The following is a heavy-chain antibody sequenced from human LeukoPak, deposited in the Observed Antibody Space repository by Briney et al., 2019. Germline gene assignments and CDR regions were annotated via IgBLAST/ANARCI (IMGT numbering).Heavy chain of an antibody. CDR3: ARVSYGLRRYFDWLLEPLYYYYYMDV. J-gene: IGHJ6*03. CDR1: GYTFTGYY. V-gene: IGHV1-2*02. CDR2: INPNSGGT. D-gene: IGHD3-9*01. Sequence: GASVKVSCKASGYTFTGYYMHWVRQAPGQGLEWMGWINPNSGGTNYAQKFQGRVTMTRDTSISTAYMELSRLRSDDTAVYYCARVSYGLRRYFDWLLEPLYYYYYMDVWGKGTTVTISS.